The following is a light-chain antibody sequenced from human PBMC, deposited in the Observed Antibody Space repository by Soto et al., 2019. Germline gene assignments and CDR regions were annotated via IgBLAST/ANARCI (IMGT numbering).Light chain of an antibody. CDR1: ESLSTY. J-gene: IGKJ2*01. V-gene: IGKV3-15*01. CDR3: QSYNDWPFT. Sequence: EIVMTQSPATLSVSPGERVTLSCRAGESLSTYLAWYQQKPGQAPRLLICGASTKATGIPARFSGSGSATDFTLTISSLQSEDFAVYYCQSYNDWPFTFGQGTKLEI. CDR2: GAS.